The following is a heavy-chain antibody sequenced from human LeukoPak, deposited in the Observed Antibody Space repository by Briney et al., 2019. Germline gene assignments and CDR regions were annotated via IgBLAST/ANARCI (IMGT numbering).Heavy chain of an antibody. J-gene: IGHJ6*02. CDR1: GFKFSDHY. V-gene: IGHV3-72*01. Sequence: PGGSLRLSCAASGFKFSDHYIDWVRQAPGKGLEWVGRSRNKANSYTTEYAASVEGRFTISRDVSESSLYLQMNSLRTEDTAVYYCVRIAINANNGMDVGGQGTTVTVSS. CDR3: VRIAINANNGMDV. D-gene: IGHD1/OR15-1a*01. CDR2: SRNKANSYTT.